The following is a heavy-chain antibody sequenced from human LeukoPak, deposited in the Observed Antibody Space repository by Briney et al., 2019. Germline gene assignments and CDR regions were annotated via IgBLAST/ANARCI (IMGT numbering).Heavy chain of an antibody. D-gene: IGHD3-10*01. CDR1: GYTFIGHY. Sequence: ASVKVSCKASGYTFIGHYMHWVRQAPGQGLEWMGRINPNSGGTNYAQKFQGRVTMTRDTSIKTVYMELSSLRSDDTAVYYCARDSSLWFDYWGQGTLVTVSS. J-gene: IGHJ4*02. CDR3: ARDSSLWFDY. CDR2: INPNSGGT. V-gene: IGHV1-2*06.